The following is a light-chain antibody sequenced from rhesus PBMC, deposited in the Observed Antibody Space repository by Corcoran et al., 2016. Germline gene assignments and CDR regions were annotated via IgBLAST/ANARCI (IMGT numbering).Light chain of an antibody. CDR1: QGISKY. V-gene: IGKV1-25*01. J-gene: IGKJ4*01. CDR2: DAS. CDR3: QQHNTDPLT. Sequence: DIQMTQSPSSLSASVGDIVPITCQASQGISKYLAWFKQKPGKAPKLRFYDASTLQSGSPSRFSCSGSGTDFTLTISSLQPEDFTTYYCQQHNTDPLTFGAGTKVGLK.